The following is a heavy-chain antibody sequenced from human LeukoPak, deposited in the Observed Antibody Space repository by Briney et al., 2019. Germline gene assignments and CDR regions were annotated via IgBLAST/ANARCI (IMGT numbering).Heavy chain of an antibody. Sequence: PGGSLRLSCAASGFTFSSYGMHWVRQAPGKGLEWVAVIWYDGSNRYYADSVKGRFTISRDNSKNTLYLQMNSLRAEDTAVYYCARDQGDYGDYVVGGWFDPWGQGTLVTVSS. CDR2: IWYDGSNR. CDR1: GFTFSSYG. J-gene: IGHJ5*02. CDR3: ARDQGDYGDYVVGGWFDP. D-gene: IGHD4-17*01. V-gene: IGHV3-33*01.